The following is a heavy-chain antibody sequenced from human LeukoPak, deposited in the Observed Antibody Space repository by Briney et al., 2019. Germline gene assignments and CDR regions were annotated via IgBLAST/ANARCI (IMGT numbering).Heavy chain of an antibody. J-gene: IGHJ3*02. V-gene: IGHV1-24*01. D-gene: IGHD3-10*01. CDR1: GYTLTELS. CDR3: ATDLWFGELTNPNDAFDI. CDR2: FDPEDGET. Sequence: GASVTVSCKVSGYTLTELSMHWVRQAPGRGLEWMGGFDPEDGETIYAQKFQGRVTMTEDTSTDTAYMELSSLRSEDTAVYYCATDLWFGELTNPNDAFDIWGQGTMVTVSS.